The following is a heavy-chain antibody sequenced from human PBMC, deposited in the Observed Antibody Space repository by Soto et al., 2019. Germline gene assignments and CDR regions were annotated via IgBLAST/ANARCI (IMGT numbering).Heavy chain of an antibody. J-gene: IGHJ6*02. CDR2: IYHSGST. CDR3: ARVTRYSSSPYYYYGMDV. CDR1: GGSISSSNW. D-gene: IGHD6-13*01. Sequence: KLRETLSLTCAVSGGSISSSNWWSWVRQPPGKGLEWIGEIYHSGSTNYNPSLKSRVTISVDKSKNQFSLKLSSVTAADTAVYYCARVTRYSSSPYYYYGMDVWGQGTTVTVSS. V-gene: IGHV4-4*03.